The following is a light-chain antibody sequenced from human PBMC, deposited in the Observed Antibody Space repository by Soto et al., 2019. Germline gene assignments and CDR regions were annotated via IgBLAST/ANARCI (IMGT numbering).Light chain of an antibody. V-gene: IGLV2-11*01. Sequence: QSVLTQPRSVSGSPGQSVTISCTGTSSDVGGYNYVSWYQQHPGKAPKLMIYDVSKRPSGVPDRFSGSKSGNTASLTISGLQADDEADYYCCSYAGSYPTLYVFGTGTKVTVL. J-gene: IGLJ1*01. CDR2: DVS. CDR3: CSYAGSYPTLYV. CDR1: SSDVGGYNY.